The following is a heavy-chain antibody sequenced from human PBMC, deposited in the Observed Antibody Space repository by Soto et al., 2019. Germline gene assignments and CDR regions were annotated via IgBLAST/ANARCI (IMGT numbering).Heavy chain of an antibody. D-gene: IGHD6-13*01. J-gene: IGHJ4*02. CDR2: IYYSGST. V-gene: IGHV4-59*08. CDR3: ASLLSSVGYSSSHYYFDY. CDR1: GGSISRDY. Sequence: SENLCLPCTVSGGSISRDYWSWFRQPPGKGLEWIGYIYYSGSTNYNPSLKSRVTISVDTSKNQFSLKLSSVTAADTVVYYCASLLSSVGYSSSHYYFDYWGQGTLVTVSS.